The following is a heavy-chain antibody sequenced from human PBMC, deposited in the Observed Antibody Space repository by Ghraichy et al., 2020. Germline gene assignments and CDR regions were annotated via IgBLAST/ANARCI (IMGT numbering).Heavy chain of an antibody. Sequence: GGSLRLSCVASGFDLSSYGMHWVRQAAGKEPEWVSIIWINGGNQGYIDSVKGRFTISRDTSKNTVFLQMDSLRVEDTAMYFCARDRVQIWSYVGVFDMWGQGAMVTVSP. CDR1: GFDLSSYG. D-gene: IGHD5-18*01. J-gene: IGHJ3*02. CDR3: ARDRVQIWSYVGVFDM. V-gene: IGHV3-33*01. CDR2: IWINGGNQ.